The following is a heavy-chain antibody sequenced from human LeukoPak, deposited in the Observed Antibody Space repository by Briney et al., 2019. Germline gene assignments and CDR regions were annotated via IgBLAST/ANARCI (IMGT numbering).Heavy chain of an antibody. D-gene: IGHD4-17*01. Sequence: GGSLRLSCAASGFTFSDYYMSWIRQAPGKGLEWVSYISSSSSYTNYADSVKGRFTISRDNAKNSLYLQMNCLRAEDTAVYYCARAGGDYGERYDYWGQGTLVTVSS. CDR2: ISSSSSYT. CDR1: GFTFSDYY. J-gene: IGHJ4*02. CDR3: ARAGGDYGERYDY. V-gene: IGHV3-11*05.